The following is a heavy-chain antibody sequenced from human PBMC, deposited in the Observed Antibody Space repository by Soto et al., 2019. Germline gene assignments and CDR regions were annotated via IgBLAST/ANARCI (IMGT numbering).Heavy chain of an antibody. J-gene: IGHJ6*02. V-gene: IGHV4-31*03. CDR1: GGSISSGGYY. Sequence: QVQLQESGPGLVKPSQTLSLTCTVSGGSISSGGYYWSWIRQHPGKGLGWIGYIYYSGSTSYNPSPESRVTISVDTSKNQFYLKLSSVTAADTAVYYCARVFGFGGMDVWGQGTTVTVSS. CDR3: ARVFGFGGMDV. CDR2: IYYSGST. D-gene: IGHD3-10*01.